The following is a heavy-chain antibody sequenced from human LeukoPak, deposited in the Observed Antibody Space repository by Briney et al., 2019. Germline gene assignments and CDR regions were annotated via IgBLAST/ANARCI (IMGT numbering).Heavy chain of an antibody. CDR2: ISSSSSYI. D-gene: IGHD1-26*01. CDR3: ARERVGASYFDY. CDR1: GFTFSSYS. Sequence: PGGSLRLFCAASGFTFSSYSMNWVRQAPGKGLEWVSSISSSSSYIYYADSVKGRFTISRDNAKNSLYLQMNSLRAEDTAVYYCARERVGASYFDYWGQGTLVTVSS. V-gene: IGHV3-21*01. J-gene: IGHJ4*02.